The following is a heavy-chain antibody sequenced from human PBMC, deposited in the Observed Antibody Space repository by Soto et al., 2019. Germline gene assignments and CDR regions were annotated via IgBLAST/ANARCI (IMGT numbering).Heavy chain of an antibody. D-gene: IGHD2-2*01. CDR1: GFTVSSNY. J-gene: IGHJ4*02. Sequence: EVQLVESGGGLVQPGGSLRLSCAASGFTVSSNYMTWVRQAPGKGLEWVSVIYSDGNTIYTDSVEGSCTISRDNSKNTLYLQMDSLRVEDTAVYYCARGNIYCAVTSCLAPLDYCGQGTLVTVSA. CDR2: IYSDGNT. CDR3: ARGNIYCAVTSCLAPLDY. V-gene: IGHV3-66*01.